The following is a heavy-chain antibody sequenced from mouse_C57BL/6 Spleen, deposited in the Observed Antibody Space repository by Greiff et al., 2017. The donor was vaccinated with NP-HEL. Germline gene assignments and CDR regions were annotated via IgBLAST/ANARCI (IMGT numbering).Heavy chain of an antibody. CDR1: GYTFTSYW. CDR3: ARSALYGSSGDWYFGV. J-gene: IGHJ1*03. Sequence: VQLQQPGAELVKPGASVKMSCKASGYTFTSYWITWVKQRPGQGLEWIGDIYPGSGSTNYNEKFKSKATLTVDTTSSTAYMQLSSLTSEDSAVYYCARSALYGSSGDWYFGVWGTGTTVTVSS. D-gene: IGHD1-1*01. V-gene: IGHV1-55*01. CDR2: IYPGSGST.